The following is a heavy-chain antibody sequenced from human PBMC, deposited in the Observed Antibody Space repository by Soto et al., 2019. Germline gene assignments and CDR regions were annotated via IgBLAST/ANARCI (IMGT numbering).Heavy chain of an antibody. CDR1: GFTFSGHT. Sequence: EVPLVESGGGLVKPGGSLRLSCAASGFTFSGHTINWVRQASGKGLEWVSSVSSTSSHIYYADSVKGRFTVSRDNAEKSLYLQMNSLRAEDTAIYYCARCMGYDGSGYAFFDSWGQGTLLTVSS. CDR2: VSSTSSHI. J-gene: IGHJ4*02. CDR3: ARCMGYDGSGYAFFDS. D-gene: IGHD3-10*01. V-gene: IGHV3-21*01.